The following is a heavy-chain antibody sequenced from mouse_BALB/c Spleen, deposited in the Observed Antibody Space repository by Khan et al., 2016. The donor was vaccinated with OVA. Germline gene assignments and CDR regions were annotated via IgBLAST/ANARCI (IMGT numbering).Heavy chain of an antibody. V-gene: IGHV3-2*02. CDR1: GYSITSDYA. Sequence: EVKLEVSGPGLVKPSQSLSLTRTVTGYSITSDYAWNWIRQFPGNKLEWMGYISYSGSTNYNPALKSRISITRDTSKNQFFLQLNSVTTEDTATYYCARDGSRYNYAMDYWGQGTSVTVSS. CDR2: ISYSGST. D-gene: IGHD2-3*01. CDR3: ARDGSRYNYAMDY. J-gene: IGHJ4*01.